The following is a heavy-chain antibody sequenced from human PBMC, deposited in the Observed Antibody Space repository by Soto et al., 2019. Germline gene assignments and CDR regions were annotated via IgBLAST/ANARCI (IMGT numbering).Heavy chain of an antibody. J-gene: IGHJ4*02. CDR1: GFTFSNAW. D-gene: IGHD4-17*01. Sequence: EVQLVESGGGLVKPGGSLRLSCAASGFTFSNAWMNWVRQAPGKGLEWVGRIKSKTDGGTTDYAAPVKGRFTISRDDSKNTLYLQMNSLKTEDTAVYYCTTDPGDYGDLNFDCWGQGTLVTVSS. CDR3: TTDPGDYGDLNFDC. CDR2: IKSKTDGGTT. V-gene: IGHV3-15*07.